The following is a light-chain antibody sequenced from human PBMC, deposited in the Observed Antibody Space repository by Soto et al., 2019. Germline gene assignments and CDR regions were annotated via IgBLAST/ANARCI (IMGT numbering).Light chain of an antibody. Sequence: DIQMTQSPSSLSASVGDRVTITCRASQSISNYLSWYQQKPGKVPNLLIYATSSLQIGVPSRFSGSGSGTDFPLTISSLQPEDFATYYCQQSYSTPTFGQGTKVEIK. J-gene: IGKJ1*01. V-gene: IGKV1-39*01. CDR2: ATS. CDR1: QSISNY. CDR3: QQSYSTPT.